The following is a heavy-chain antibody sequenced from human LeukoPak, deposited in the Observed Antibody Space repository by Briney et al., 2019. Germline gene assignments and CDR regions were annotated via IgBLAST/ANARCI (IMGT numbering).Heavy chain of an antibody. Sequence: ASVKVSCKAPGGTFSSYAISWVRQAPGQGLEWMGGIIPIFGTANYAQKFQGRVTITTDESTSTAYMELSSLRSEDTAVYYCARRTYGSGSYYNGDYYYYMDVWGKGTTVTVSS. CDR2: IIPIFGTA. D-gene: IGHD3-10*01. CDR1: GGTFSSYA. V-gene: IGHV1-69*05. CDR3: ARRTYGSGSYYNGDYYYYMDV. J-gene: IGHJ6*03.